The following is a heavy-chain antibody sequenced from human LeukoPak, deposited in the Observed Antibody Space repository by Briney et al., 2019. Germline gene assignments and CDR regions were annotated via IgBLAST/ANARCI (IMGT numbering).Heavy chain of an antibody. CDR1: GFTFSSYW. D-gene: IGHD5-12*01. V-gene: IGHV3-74*03. J-gene: IGHJ4*02. Sequence: GGSLRLSCAASGFTFSSYWMHWVRQAPGKGLVWVSRINSDGSSITYADSAKGRFTISRDNAKNTLFLQMNSLRVEDTAVYYCAREGRVSGYDFDCWGQGTLVTVSS. CDR2: INSDGSSI. CDR3: AREGRVSGYDFDC.